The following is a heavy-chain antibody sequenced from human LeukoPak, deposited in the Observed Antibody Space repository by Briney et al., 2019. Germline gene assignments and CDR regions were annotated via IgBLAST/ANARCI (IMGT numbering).Heavy chain of an antibody. CDR1: GFTFSSYA. CDR3: ARAGSAPGANFKFCY. V-gene: IGHV3-30-3*01. Sequence: GGSLRLSCAASGFTFSSYAMHWVRQAPGKGLEWVAVISYDGSNKYYADSVKGRFTFSRDNAKNSLYLEMNSLRAEDTAVYYCARAGSAPGANFKFCYWGQGTLVTVSS. CDR2: ISYDGSNK. D-gene: IGHD4/OR15-4a*01. J-gene: IGHJ4*02.